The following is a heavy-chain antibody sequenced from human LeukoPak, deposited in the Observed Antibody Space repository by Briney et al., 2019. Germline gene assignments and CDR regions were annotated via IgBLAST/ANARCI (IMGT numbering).Heavy chain of an antibody. CDR1: GGPISSYY. Sequence: SETLSHTCTVSGGPISSYYGSCIRQPAGKGLEWIGRIYTSGSPNYNPSLKSRVTMSVDTSKNQFSLKLSSVTAADTAVYYGARGNYYYYMDVGGKETTVTVSS. CDR2: IYTSGSP. V-gene: IGHV4-4*07. CDR3: ARGNYYYYMDV. J-gene: IGHJ6*03.